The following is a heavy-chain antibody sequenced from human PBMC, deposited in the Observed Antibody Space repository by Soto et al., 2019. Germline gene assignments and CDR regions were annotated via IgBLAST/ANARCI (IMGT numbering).Heavy chain of an antibody. Sequence: SETLSLTCTVSGASMSSGGYYWTWFRQSPGKGLEWIGYIYYSGSTYYNPSLESRVAISLDTSRSQFSLTLHSVTAADTAIYYCARDRHNNFFDPWGQGTLVTVSS. J-gene: IGHJ5*02. CDR1: GASMSSGGYY. D-gene: IGHD6-6*01. CDR2: IYYSGST. CDR3: ARDRHNNFFDP. V-gene: IGHV4-31*03.